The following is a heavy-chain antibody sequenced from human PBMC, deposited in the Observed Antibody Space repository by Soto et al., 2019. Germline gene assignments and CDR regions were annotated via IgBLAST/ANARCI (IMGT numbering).Heavy chain of an antibody. CDR2: IFYSGTT. J-gene: IGHJ2*01. Sequence: QVQLQESGPGLVKPSETLSLTCAVFGGSISPAGYYWSWIRQHPEKGLEWIGYIFYSGTTYYNPSLKRRLTISVDTSKNHFSLKLTSVTAADTAVYHCARELTSDWYFDVWGRGTLVTVSS. D-gene: IGHD3-3*01. CDR1: GGSISPAGYY. CDR3: ARELTSDWYFDV. V-gene: IGHV4-31*11.